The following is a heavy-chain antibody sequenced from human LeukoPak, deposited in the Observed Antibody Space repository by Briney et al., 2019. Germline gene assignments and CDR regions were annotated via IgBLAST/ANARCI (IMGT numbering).Heavy chain of an antibody. CDR3: ARGGTYYDYILGSYRLRCFDY. Sequence: ASVKVSCKASGYTFTSYDINWVRQATGQGLEWMGWMNPNSGNTGYAQKFQGRVTMTRNTSISTAYMELSSLRSEDTAVDYCARGGTYYDYILGSYRLRCFDYWGQGTLVTVSS. D-gene: IGHD3-16*02. CDR2: MNPNSGNT. CDR1: GYTFTSYD. J-gene: IGHJ4*02. V-gene: IGHV1-8*01.